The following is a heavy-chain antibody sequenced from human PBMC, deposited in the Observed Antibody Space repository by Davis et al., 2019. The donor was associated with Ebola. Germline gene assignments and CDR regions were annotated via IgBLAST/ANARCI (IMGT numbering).Heavy chain of an antibody. CDR1: GGSISSYY. CDR3: ARHWGYSGNFDY. J-gene: IGHJ4*02. CDR2: IYYSGST. V-gene: IGHV4-59*08. Sequence: SETLSLTCTVSGGSISSYYWSWIRQPPGKGLEWIGYIYYSGSTNYNPSLKSRVTISVDTSKNQFSLKLSSVTAADTAVYYCARHWGYSGNFDYWGQGTLVTDSS. D-gene: IGHD5-12*01.